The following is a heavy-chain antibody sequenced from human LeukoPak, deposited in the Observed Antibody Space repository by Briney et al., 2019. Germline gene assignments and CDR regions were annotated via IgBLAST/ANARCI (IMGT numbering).Heavy chain of an antibody. CDR2: IYYSGST. D-gene: IGHD6-19*01. J-gene: IGHJ6*02. CDR3: ARHGPRYSSGWDLGYYYYYGVDV. Sequence: SETLSLTCTVSGGSISSYYWSWIRQPPGKGLEWIGYIYYSGSTNYNPSLKSRVTISVDTSKNQFSLKLSSVTAADTAVYYCARHGPRYSSGWDLGYYYYYGVDVWGQGTTVTVSS. CDR1: GGSISSYY. V-gene: IGHV4-59*08.